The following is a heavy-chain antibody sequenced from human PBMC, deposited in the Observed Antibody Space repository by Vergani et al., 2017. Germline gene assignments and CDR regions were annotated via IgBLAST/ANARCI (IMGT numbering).Heavy chain of an antibody. D-gene: IGHD3-22*01. CDR2: FDPEHGEV. CDR3: AILTDYYDSSGYYLDY. V-gene: IGHV1-24*01. CDR1: GYSLTELT. Sequence: QVQLLQSGSEVRKPGASVKVSCQVSGYSLTELTIHWVLQPPGKGLEWMGGFDPEHGEVTFAHHIQGRVTMTEDRSTDTAYMELSSLRPEDTALYYCAILTDYYDSSGYYLDYWGQGTLVTVSS. J-gene: IGHJ4*02.